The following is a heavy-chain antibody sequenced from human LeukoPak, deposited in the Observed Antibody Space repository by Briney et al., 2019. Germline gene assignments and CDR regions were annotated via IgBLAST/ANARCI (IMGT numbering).Heavy chain of an antibody. J-gene: IGHJ4*02. D-gene: IGHD2/OR15-2a*01. CDR1: GITLTTYT. V-gene: IGHV3-30-3*02. Sequence: GGSLRLSCVVTGITLTTYTMYWVRQAPGKGLEWVAIISYDENNKYYADSVKGRFTISRDNNKDTVFLQMNNLRSEDTALYYCAKIGFSATTSSYWGRGTRVIVSS. CDR3: AKIGFSATTSSY. CDR2: ISYDENNK.